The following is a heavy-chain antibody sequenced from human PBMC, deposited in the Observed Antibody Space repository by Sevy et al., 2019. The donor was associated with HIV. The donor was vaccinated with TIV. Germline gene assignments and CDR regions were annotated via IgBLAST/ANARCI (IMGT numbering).Heavy chain of an antibody. V-gene: IGHV1-69*13. D-gene: IGHD6-19*01. J-gene: IGHJ4*02. CDR2: IIPILGTV. Sequence: ASLKVSCKASGGTFSSYGISWVRQAPGQGLEWMGGIIPILGTVNYAQKFQGRVTITADESTKTAYMELSSLRSEDTAVYYCARRGGNGWYYFDYWGQETLVTVSS. CDR3: ARRGGNGWYYFDY. CDR1: GGTFSSYG.